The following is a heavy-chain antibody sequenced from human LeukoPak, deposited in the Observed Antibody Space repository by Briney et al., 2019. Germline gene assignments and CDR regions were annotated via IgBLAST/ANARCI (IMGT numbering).Heavy chain of an antibody. CDR1: GGSISSGSYY. V-gene: IGHV4-61*02. CDR3: ARAPRVVLDFDY. J-gene: IGHJ4*02. D-gene: IGHD3-3*01. CDR2: IYTSGST. Sequence: SQTLSLTCTVSGGSISSGSYYWSWIRQPAGKGLEWIGRIYTSGSTNYNPSLKSRATISVDTSKNQFSLKLSSVTAADTAVYYCARAPRVVLDFDYWGQGTLVTVSS.